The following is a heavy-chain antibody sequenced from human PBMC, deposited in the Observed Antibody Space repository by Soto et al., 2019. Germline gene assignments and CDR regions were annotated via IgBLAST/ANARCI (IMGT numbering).Heavy chain of an antibody. CDR1: GYTLTELS. CDR3: ARDYDILTGYYNWFDP. V-gene: IGHV1-24*01. D-gene: IGHD3-9*01. CDR2: FDPEDGET. Sequence: GASVKVSCKVSGYTLTELSMHWVRQAPGKGLEWMGGFDPEDGETIYAQKFQGRVTMTEDTSTDTAYMELSSLRSEDTAVYYCARDYDILTGYYNWFDPWGQGTLVTVSS. J-gene: IGHJ5*02.